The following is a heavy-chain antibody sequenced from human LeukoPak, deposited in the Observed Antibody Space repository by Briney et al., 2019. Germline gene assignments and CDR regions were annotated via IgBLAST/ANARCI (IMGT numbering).Heavy chain of an antibody. Sequence: GESLKISCAASGFTFSSYSMNWVRQAPGKGLEWVSSISSSSSYIYYADSVKGRFTISRDNAKNSLYLQMNSLRAEDTAVYYCARDGTLHLGYDYVGSIDYWGQGTLVTVSS. D-gene: IGHD3-16*01. CDR3: ARDGTLHLGYDYVGSIDY. CDR2: ISSSSSYI. CDR1: GFTFSSYS. J-gene: IGHJ4*02. V-gene: IGHV3-21*01.